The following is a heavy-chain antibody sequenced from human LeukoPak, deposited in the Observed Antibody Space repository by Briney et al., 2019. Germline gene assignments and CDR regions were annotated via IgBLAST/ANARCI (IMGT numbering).Heavy chain of an antibody. CDR2: IYYSGST. V-gene: IGHV4-30-4*08. CDR3: ASSIVVVPAAMGYRFDP. J-gene: IGHJ5*02. D-gene: IGHD2-2*01. Sequence: SQTLSLTCTVSGGSISSGDYYWSWIRQPPGKGLEWIGYIYYSGSTYYNPPLKSRVTISVDTSKNQFSLKLSSVTAADTAVYYCASSIVVVPAAMGYRFDPWGQGTLATVSS. CDR1: GGSISSGDYY.